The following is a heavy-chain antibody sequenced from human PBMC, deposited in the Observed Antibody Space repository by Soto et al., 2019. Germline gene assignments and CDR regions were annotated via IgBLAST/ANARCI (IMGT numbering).Heavy chain of an antibody. J-gene: IGHJ4*02. Sequence: QVQLVESGGGVVQPGRSLRLSCAASGFIFSSYAMHWVRQAPGKGLEWVAVISYDGSNKYYADSVKGRFTISRDNSKNTLYLQMNSLRAEDTAVYYCARTYCSGGSCYSYYFDYWGQGTLVTVSS. CDR1: GFIFSSYA. D-gene: IGHD2-15*01. V-gene: IGHV3-30-3*01. CDR2: ISYDGSNK. CDR3: ARTYCSGGSCYSYYFDY.